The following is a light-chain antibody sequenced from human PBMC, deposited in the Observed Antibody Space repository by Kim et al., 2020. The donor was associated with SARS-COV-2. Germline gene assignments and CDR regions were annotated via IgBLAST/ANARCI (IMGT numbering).Light chain of an antibody. V-gene: IGLV2-23*02. CDR1: SSDVGSYGL. CDR2: EVN. Sequence: GQSITISCTGTSSDVGSYGLVSWYQQYPGKVPKLMIYEVNKWPSGVSNRFSGSKSGNTASLTIAGLQAEDEGDYYCCSYAGNSTFIFGGGTQLTVL. CDR3: CSYAGNSTFI. J-gene: IGLJ2*01.